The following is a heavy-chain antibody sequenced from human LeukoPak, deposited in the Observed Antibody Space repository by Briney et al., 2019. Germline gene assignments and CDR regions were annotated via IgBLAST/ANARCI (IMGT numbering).Heavy chain of an antibody. J-gene: IGHJ4*02. V-gene: IGHV3-48*03. CDR2: ISSSSSTI. D-gene: IGHD3-22*01. CDR3: ARAWYYDSSGYVSY. Sequence: QPGGSLRLSCAASGFTFSSYEMNWVRQAPGKGLEWVSYISSSSSTIYYADSVKGRFTISRDNAKNSLYLQMNSLRAEDTAVYYCARAWYYDSSGYVSYWGQGTLVTVSS. CDR1: GFTFSSYE.